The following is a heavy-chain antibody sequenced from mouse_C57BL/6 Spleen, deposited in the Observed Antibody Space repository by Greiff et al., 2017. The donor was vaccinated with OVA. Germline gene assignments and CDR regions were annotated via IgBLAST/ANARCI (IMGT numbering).Heavy chain of an antibody. CDR3: ARDPTLYYYAMDY. CDR2: ISDGGSYT. J-gene: IGHJ4*01. V-gene: IGHV5-4*01. CDR1: GFTFSSYA. D-gene: IGHD6-5*01. Sequence: EVKLMESGGGLVKPGGSLKLSCAASGFTFSSYAMSWVRQTPEKRLEWVATISDGGSYTYYPENVKGRFTISRDNAKNNLYLQMSHLKSEDTAMYYCARDPTLYYYAMDYWGQGTSVTVSS.